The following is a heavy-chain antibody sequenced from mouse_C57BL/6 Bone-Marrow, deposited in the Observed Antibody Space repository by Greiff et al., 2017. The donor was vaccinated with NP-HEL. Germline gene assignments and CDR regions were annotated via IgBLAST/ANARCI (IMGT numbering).Heavy chain of an antibody. Sequence: VQLKESGGGLVKPGGSLKLSCAASGFTFSSYAMSWVRQTPEKRLEWVATISDGGSYTYYPDNVKGRFTISRDNAKNNLYLQMSHLKSEDTAMYYCARVQLRLYFDYWGQGTTLTVSS. V-gene: IGHV5-4*01. D-gene: IGHD3-2*02. CDR2: ISDGGSYT. J-gene: IGHJ2*01. CDR1: GFTFSSYA. CDR3: ARVQLRLYFDY.